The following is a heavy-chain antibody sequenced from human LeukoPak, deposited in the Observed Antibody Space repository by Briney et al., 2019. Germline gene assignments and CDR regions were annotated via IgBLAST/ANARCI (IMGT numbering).Heavy chain of an antibody. CDR2: IYTSGST. J-gene: IGHJ4*02. V-gene: IGHV4-61*02. Sequence: PSETLSLTCTVSGGSISSGSYYWSWIRQPAGKGLEWIGRIYTSGSTNYNPSLKSRFTISVDTSKNQFSRKLSSVTAADTAVYYCARELSENSSSSANYGGQGTLVTVS. CDR3: ARELSENSSSSANY. D-gene: IGHD6-6*01. CDR1: GGSISSGSYY.